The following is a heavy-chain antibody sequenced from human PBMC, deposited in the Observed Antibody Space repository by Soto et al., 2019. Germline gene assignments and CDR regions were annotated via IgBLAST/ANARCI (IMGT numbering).Heavy chain of an antibody. CDR2: IIPIFGTA. CDR1: GYTFSSYA. V-gene: IGHV1-69*06. Sequence: ASVKVSCKASGYTFSSYAISWVRQAPGQGLEWMGGIIPIFGTANYAQKFQGRVTITADKSTSTAYMELSSLRSEDTAVYYCARGGILTGYVNQNPGGYYYYGMDVWGQGTTVTVSS. D-gene: IGHD3-9*01. J-gene: IGHJ6*02. CDR3: ARGGILTGYVNQNPGGYYYYGMDV.